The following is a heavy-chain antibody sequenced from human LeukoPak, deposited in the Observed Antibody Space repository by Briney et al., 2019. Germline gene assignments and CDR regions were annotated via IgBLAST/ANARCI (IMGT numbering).Heavy chain of an antibody. CDR3: ARGGYYYDSTSYYSLDY. D-gene: IGHD3-22*01. V-gene: IGHV4-4*07. CDR1: GGSISSFTTHY. CDR2: IHTSGST. Sequence: PSETLSLTCSVSGGSISSFTTHYWSWIRQPAGKGLEWIGRIHTSGSTNYNPSLKSRVTMSVDTSKNQFSLKLSSVTAADTAVYYCARGGYYYDSTSYYSLDYWGQGTLVTVSS. J-gene: IGHJ4*02.